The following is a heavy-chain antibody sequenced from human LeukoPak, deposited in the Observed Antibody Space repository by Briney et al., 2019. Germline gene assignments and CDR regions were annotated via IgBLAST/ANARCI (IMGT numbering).Heavy chain of an antibody. CDR1: GFTFSGST. D-gene: IGHD2-15*01. CDR3: TRLLLPHDAFDI. Sequence: PGGSLTLSCAASGFTFSGSTIHWVRQASGKGLEWVGHSKANTYATAYAASVKGRFTLSRDDSKNTAYLQMNSLKTEDTAVYYCTRLLLPHDAFDIWGQGTMVTVSS. CDR2: SKANTYAT. V-gene: IGHV3-73*01. J-gene: IGHJ3*02.